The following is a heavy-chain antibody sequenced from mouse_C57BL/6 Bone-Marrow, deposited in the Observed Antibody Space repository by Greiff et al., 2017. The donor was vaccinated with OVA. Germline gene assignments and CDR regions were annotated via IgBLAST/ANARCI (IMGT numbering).Heavy chain of an antibody. Sequence: EVQLQQSGAELVRPGASVKLSCTASGFNIKDDYMHWVKQRPEQGLEWIGWFDPENGDTEYASKFQGKATITADTSSNTAYLQLSSLTSEDTAVYYCTTPNDWFAYWGKGTLVTVSA. CDR2: FDPENGDT. V-gene: IGHV14-4*01. CDR1: GFNIKDDY. J-gene: IGHJ3*01. CDR3: TTPNDWFAY. D-gene: IGHD4-1*01.